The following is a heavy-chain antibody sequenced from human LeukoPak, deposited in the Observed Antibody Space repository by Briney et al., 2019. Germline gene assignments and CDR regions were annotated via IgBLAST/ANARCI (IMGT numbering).Heavy chain of an antibody. D-gene: IGHD3-10*01. CDR3: ARLYGSGSALDY. J-gene: IGHJ4*02. CDR1: GYTFTGYY. CDR2: INPNSGGT. V-gene: IGHV1-2*02. Sequence: ASVKVSCKASGYTFTGYYMHWVRQAPGQGLEWMGWINPNSGGTHYAQKFQGRVTMTTDTSTSTAYMELRSLRSDDTAVYYCARLYGSGSALDYWGQGTLVTVSS.